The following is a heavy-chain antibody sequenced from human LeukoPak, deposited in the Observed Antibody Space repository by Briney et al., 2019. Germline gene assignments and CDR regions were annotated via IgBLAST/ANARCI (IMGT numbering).Heavy chain of an antibody. Sequence: SETLSLTCTVSGGSISSYYWSWIRQPAGKGLEWIGRIHSRGSTNYNPSLKSRVTMSVDTSKNQFSLKLSSVTAADTAVYYCARDGETWQDAFDIWGQGTMVTVSS. V-gene: IGHV4-4*07. CDR3: ARDGETWQDAFDI. J-gene: IGHJ3*02. CDR1: GGSISSYY. D-gene: IGHD3-3*01. CDR2: IHSRGST.